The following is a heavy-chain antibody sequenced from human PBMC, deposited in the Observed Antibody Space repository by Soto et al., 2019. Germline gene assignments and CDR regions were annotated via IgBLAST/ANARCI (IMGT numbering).Heavy chain of an antibody. CDR2: INPNSGGT. J-gene: IGHJ4*02. CDR3: ARDRGGYDYYFDS. D-gene: IGHD5-12*01. V-gene: IGHV1-2*02. CDR1: GYTFTGYY. Sequence: QGQLVQSGAEVKKPGASVKVSCKASGYTFTGYYIHWVRQAPGQGIEWMGWINPNSGGTNYAQKLQGRVTMTRDTSISTVYMELRSLRSDDTAVYYCARDRGGYDYYFDSWGQGTLVTVSS.